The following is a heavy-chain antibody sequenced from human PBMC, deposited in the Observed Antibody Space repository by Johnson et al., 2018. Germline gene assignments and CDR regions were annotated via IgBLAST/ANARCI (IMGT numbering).Heavy chain of an antibody. V-gene: IGHV1-3*01. J-gene: IGHJ6*03. CDR1: GYTFTSYA. Sequence: QVQLVQSGAEVKKSGASVKVSCKASGYTFTSYAIHWVRQAPGQRLEWMGWINAGNGNTKYSQNFQGRFIITTDTSATTAYREVSSLRSDDTAVYYCARSLEAPFYYYMDVWGKGTTVTVSS. D-gene: IGHD3-10*01. CDR3: ARSLEAPFYYYMDV. CDR2: INAGNGNT.